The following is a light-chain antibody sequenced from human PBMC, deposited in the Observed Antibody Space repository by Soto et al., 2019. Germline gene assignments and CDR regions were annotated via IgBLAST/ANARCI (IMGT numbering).Light chain of an antibody. V-gene: IGKV1-12*01. Sequence: DIQMTQLPSSMSASVGDRVTITCRASQGISRWLAWYHQKPGKAPNLLIYSASTLHSGVPSRFSGRGSGTDFTLTISSLQHEDFGTYYCQQANSFPLTFGPGTKVDMK. CDR3: QQANSFPLT. CDR2: SAS. CDR1: QGISRW. J-gene: IGKJ3*01.